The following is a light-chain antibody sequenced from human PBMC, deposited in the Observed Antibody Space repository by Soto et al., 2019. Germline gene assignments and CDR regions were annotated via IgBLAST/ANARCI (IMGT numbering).Light chain of an antibody. CDR1: QSLLDSDGDTY. CDR2: KTS. J-gene: IGKJ2*01. Sequence: DIVMTQTPLSSPVTLGQPASISCRSSQSLLDSDGDTYLSWLQQRPGQPPRLLIYKTSSRFSGVPDRFSGSGAGTDLTLKISRVEVEDVGVYYCMQATQFPHTFGQGTKLEI. V-gene: IGKV2-24*01. CDR3: MQATQFPHT.